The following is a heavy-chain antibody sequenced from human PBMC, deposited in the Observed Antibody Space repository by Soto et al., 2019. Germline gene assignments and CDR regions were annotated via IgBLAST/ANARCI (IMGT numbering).Heavy chain of an antibody. V-gene: IGHV4-59*08. Sequence: LEILSLTCTVSGGSIISYYWSWIRQPPGKGLEWIGYIHYSWGTNYNPSLKSRVAISLDTSKSQFSLKVTSVTATDTAVYYCARQGFGPLHGLVDVWGQGTTVTVSS. D-gene: IGHD3-10*01. CDR2: IHYSWGT. J-gene: IGHJ6*02. CDR1: GGSIISYY. CDR3: ARQGFGPLHGLVDV.